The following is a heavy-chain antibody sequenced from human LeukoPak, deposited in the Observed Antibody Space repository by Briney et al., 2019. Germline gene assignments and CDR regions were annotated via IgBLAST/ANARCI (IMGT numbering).Heavy chain of an antibody. Sequence: SETLSLTCAVSGGSISSSNWWSWVRQPPGKGLEWIGEIYHSGSTNYNPSLKSRVTVSVDKSKNQFSLKPSSVTAADTAVCYCARLEFSGYGYGYWGQGTLVTVSS. CDR2: IYHSGST. CDR1: GGSISSSNW. CDR3: ARLEFSGYGYGY. D-gene: IGHD5-18*01. J-gene: IGHJ4*02. V-gene: IGHV4-4*02.